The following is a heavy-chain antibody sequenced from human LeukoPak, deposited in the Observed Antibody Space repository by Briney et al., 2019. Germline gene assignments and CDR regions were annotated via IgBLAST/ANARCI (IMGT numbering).Heavy chain of an antibody. J-gene: IGHJ5*02. V-gene: IGHV4-59*08. CDR3: ARPARAPTSWFDP. CDR1: GGSISSYY. Sequence: PSETLTLTCTVSGGSISSYYWSWIRQPPGKGLEWIGYIYYSGSTNYNPSLKSRVTISGDTSKNQFSLKLSSVTAADTAVYYCARPARAPTSWFDPWGQGTLVTVSS. CDR2: IYYSGST.